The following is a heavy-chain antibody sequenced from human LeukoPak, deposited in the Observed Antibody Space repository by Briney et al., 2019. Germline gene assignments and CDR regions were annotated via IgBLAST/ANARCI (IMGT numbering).Heavy chain of an antibody. V-gene: IGHV4-61*02. CDR3: ARGWRQTIFAYGMAV. CDR2: IYTSGST. J-gene: IGHJ6*02. CDR1: GGSISSGSYY. D-gene: IGHD3-3*01. Sequence: SQTLSLTCTVSGGSISSGSYYWSWIRHPAGKGLEWIWRIYTSGSTNYNPSLKSRVTISVDTSKHQSSLKLSSVTAAATAVYYCARGWRQTIFAYGMAVWGQGTTVTVSS.